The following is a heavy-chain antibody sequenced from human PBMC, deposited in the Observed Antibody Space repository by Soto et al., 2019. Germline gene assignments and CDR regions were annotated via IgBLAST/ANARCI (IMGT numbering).Heavy chain of an antibody. CDR2: ISAYNGNT. CDR3: ARAGELDDFWSGPSDY. CDR1: GYTFTSYG. V-gene: IGHV1-18*01. J-gene: IGHJ4*02. Sequence: ASVKVSCKASGYTFTSYGISWVRQAPGQGLEWMGWISAYNGNTNYAQKLQGRVTMTTDTSTSTAYMELRSLRSDDTAVYYCARAGELDDFWSGPSDYWGQGTLVTAPQ. D-gene: IGHD3-3*01.